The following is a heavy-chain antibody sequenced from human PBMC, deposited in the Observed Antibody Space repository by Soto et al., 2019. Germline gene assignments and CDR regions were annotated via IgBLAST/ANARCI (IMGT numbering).Heavy chain of an antibody. CDR3: ARGLMHLYGMDV. CDR1: GFTFSSYW. D-gene: IGHD3-16*01. J-gene: IGHJ6*02. Sequence: EVPLVESGGGLVQPGGSLRLSFAASGFTFSSYWMHWVRQAPGKGLVWVSRIYTDGSRTNYADSVKGRFTISRDNAKTTLYLQINSLRAEDTAVYYCARGLMHLYGMDVWGQGTTVTVSS. CDR2: IYTDGSRT. V-gene: IGHV3-74*01.